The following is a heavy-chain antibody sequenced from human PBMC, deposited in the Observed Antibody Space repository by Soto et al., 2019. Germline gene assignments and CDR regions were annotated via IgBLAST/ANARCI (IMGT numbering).Heavy chain of an antibody. V-gene: IGHV4-34*01. D-gene: IGHD6-13*01. CDR1: GGAFSGYY. Sequence: QVQLQQWGAGLLKPSETLSLTCAVYGGAFSGYYWSWIRQPPGKGLEWIGESNHRGRTNYNPSPKSRDTISADTSTNHFSLKLNSVTAADPAVYYCARGYSSSWHYYYYYYIDVWGKGTTVTVSS. J-gene: IGHJ6*03. CDR3: ARGYSSSWHYYYYYYIDV. CDR2: SNHRGRT.